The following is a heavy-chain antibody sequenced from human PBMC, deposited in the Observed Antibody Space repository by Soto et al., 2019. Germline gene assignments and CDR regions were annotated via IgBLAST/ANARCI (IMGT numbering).Heavy chain of an antibody. Sequence: SETLSLTYAVSVDSISGYYWSWIRQPPGKGLEWIGYIYYSGNTNYNPSPKSRVTISVDTSKNQFSLKLSSVTAADTAVYYCARAPKVAGCIAAWGQGTLCTAS. V-gene: IGHV4-59*01. J-gene: IGHJ5*02. D-gene: IGHD2-8*01. CDR1: VDSISGYY. CDR3: ARAPKVAGCIAA. CDR2: IYYSGNT.